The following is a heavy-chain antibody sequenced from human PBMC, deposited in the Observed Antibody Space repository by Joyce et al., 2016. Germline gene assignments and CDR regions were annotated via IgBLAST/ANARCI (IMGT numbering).Heavy chain of an antibody. CDR2: ISAYNGNT. CDR3: AREAYDCSGGSCYSSWFDP. D-gene: IGHD2-15*01. J-gene: IGHJ5*02. V-gene: IGHV1-18*01. CDR1: GYTFTSYG. Sequence: QVQLVQSGAEVKKPGASVKVSCKASGYTFTSYGISWVRQAPGQGLEWMGWISAYNGNTNYAQKLQGRVTITTDTSTSTAYMELRSLRSDDTAVYYCAREAYDCSGGSCYSSWFDPWGQGTLVTVSS.